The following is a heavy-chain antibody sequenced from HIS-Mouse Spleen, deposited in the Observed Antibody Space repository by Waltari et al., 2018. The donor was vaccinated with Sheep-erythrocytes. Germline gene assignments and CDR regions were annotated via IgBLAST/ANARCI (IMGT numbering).Heavy chain of an antibody. CDR1: GFTFSSYG. D-gene: IGHD5-12*01. CDR3: AKDPVEMATISGWYFDL. V-gene: IGHV3-30*18. Sequence: QVQLVESGGGVVQPGRSLRLSCAASGFTFSSYGMHWVRQAPGKGLEWVAVISYDGSNKYYADSVKGRFTISRDNSKNTLYLQMNSLRAEDTAVYYCAKDPVEMATISGWYFDLWGRGTLVTVSS. CDR2: ISYDGSNK. J-gene: IGHJ2*01.